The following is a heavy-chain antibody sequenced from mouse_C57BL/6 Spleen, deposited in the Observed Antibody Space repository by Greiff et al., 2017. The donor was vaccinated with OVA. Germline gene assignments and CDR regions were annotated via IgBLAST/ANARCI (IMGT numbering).Heavy chain of an antibody. Sequence: ESGPGLVKPSQSLSLTCSVTGYSITSGYYWNWIRQFPGNKLEWMGYISYDGSNNYNPSLKNRISITRDTSKNQFFLKLNSVTTEDTATYYCARDRGYDWYFDVWGTGTTVTVSS. CDR3: ARDRGYDWYFDV. V-gene: IGHV3-6*01. D-gene: IGHD2-2*01. CDR2: ISYDGSN. CDR1: GYSITSGYY. J-gene: IGHJ1*03.